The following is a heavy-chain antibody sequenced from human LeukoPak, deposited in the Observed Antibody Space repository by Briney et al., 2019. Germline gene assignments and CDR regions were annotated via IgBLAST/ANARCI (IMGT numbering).Heavy chain of an antibody. CDR1: GFTFSSYS. V-gene: IGHV3-21*01. CDR2: ISSSSSYI. J-gene: IGHJ2*01. D-gene: IGHD3-22*01. CDR3: ARRGSDNSGYYYGGYFDL. Sequence: GGSLRLSCAASGFTFSSYSMNWVRQAPGKGLEWVSSISSSSSYIYYADSVEGRFTISRDNAKNSLYLQMNSLRAEDTAVFYCARRGSDNSGYYYGGYFDLWGRGTQVTVSS.